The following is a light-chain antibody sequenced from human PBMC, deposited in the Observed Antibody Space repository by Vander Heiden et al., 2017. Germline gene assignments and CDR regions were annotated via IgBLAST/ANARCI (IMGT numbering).Light chain of an antibody. CDR2: MGS. J-gene: IGKJ1*01. Sequence: DMVMTQSPLPLPVTPGEPASTSCRSSQSLMRNNGYNYLDWCLQEQGQTPQLLIYMGSNRASGVPDRYSGGGAGTDFTLKISRVEAEDVGVYCCMQALQTPWTFGQGTKVEIK. V-gene: IGKV2-28*01. CDR3: MQALQTPWT. CDR1: QSLMRNNGYNY.